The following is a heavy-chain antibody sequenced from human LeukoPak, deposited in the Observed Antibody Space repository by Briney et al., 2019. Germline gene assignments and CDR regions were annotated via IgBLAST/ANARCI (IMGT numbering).Heavy chain of an antibody. V-gene: IGHV4-4*07. CDR1: GVSISSYY. Sequence: PSETLSLTCTVSGVSISSYYWTWIRQPAGKGLEWIGRINTSGSSNYNPSLRSRVTMSVDTSKNQFSLNLSSVTAADTAIYYCAREGDGPRWFDPWGQGTLVTVSS. J-gene: IGHJ5*02. CDR3: AREGDGPRWFDP. CDR2: INTSGSS.